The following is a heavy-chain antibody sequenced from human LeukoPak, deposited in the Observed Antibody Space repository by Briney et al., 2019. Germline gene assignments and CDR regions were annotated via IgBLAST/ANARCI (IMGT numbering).Heavy chain of an antibody. D-gene: IGHD3-3*01. Sequence: ASVKVSCKASGYTFTGYYMHWVRQAPGQGLEWMGWINPNSGGTNYAQKFQGRVTMTRDTSISTAYMELSRLRSDDTAVYYCARDYYDFSPYNNWFDPWGQETLVTVSS. V-gene: IGHV1-2*02. J-gene: IGHJ5*02. CDR3: ARDYYDFSPYNNWFDP. CDR1: GYTFTGYY. CDR2: INPNSGGT.